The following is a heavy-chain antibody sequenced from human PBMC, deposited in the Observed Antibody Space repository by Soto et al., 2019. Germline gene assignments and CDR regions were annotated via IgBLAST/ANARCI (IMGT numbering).Heavy chain of an antibody. D-gene: IGHD6-19*01. J-gene: IGHJ4*02. Sequence: EVQLLESGGGLVQPGGSLRLSCAASGFTFSSYAMSWVRQAPGKGLEWVSAISGSGGSTYYADSVKGRFTFSRDNSKNTLYLQMNSLRAEAPAVYYCAKSNGWYAEFDYWGQGTLATVSS. V-gene: IGHV3-23*01. CDR2: ISGSGGST. CDR1: GFTFSSYA. CDR3: AKSNGWYAEFDY.